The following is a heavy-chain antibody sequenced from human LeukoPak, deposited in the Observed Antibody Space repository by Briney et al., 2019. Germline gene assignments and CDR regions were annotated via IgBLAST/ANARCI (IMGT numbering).Heavy chain of an antibody. V-gene: IGHV4-59*01. CDR2: IYHSGST. J-gene: IGHJ5*02. Sequence: SETLPLTCTVSGGSISSDYWSWIRQPPGKGLEWIGYIYHSGSTNYNPSLKSRVTISVHTSKNQFSLKLSSVTAADTAVYYCARDKGDYGDYYWFDPWGQGTLVTVSS. CDR3: ARDKGDYGDYYWFDP. D-gene: IGHD4-17*01. CDR1: GGSISSDY.